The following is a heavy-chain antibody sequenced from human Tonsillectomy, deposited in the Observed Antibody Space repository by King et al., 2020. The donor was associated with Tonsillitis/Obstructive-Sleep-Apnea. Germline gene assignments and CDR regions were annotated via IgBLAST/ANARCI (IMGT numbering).Heavy chain of an antibody. CDR1: GGTFNNYA. CDR3: ARSPPYDFYFDY. D-gene: IGHD3-3*01. Sequence: GQLVQSGAEVKKPGSSVKVSCKASGGTFNNYAISWVRQAPGQGLEWMGRIIPLLGIANSAQKFQGRVTITADKSTSTAYMELSSLRSEDTAVYYWARSPPYDFYFDYWGQGTLFTVSS. J-gene: IGHJ4*02. CDR2: IIPLLGIA. V-gene: IGHV1-69*09.